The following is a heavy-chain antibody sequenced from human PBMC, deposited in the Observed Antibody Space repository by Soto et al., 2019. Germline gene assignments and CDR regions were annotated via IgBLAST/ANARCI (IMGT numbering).Heavy chain of an antibody. CDR3: AKDLVAAAATYYYYYMDV. Sequence: GGSLRLSCAASGFTFSSYGMHWVRQAPGKGLEWVAVISYDGSNKYYADSVKGRFTISRDNSKNTLYLQMNSLRAEDTAVYYCAKDLVAAAATYYYYYMDVWGKGTTVTVSS. D-gene: IGHD6-13*01. CDR2: ISYDGSNK. CDR1: GFTFSSYG. J-gene: IGHJ6*03. V-gene: IGHV3-30*18.